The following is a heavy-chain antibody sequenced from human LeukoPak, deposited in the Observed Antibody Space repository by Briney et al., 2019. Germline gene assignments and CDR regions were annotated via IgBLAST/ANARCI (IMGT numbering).Heavy chain of an antibody. CDR3: ARTVTTTEEFDY. D-gene: IGHD4-17*01. CDR1: GGSISSSSYY. V-gene: IGHV4-39*01. Sequence: SETLSLTCTVSGGSISSSSYYWGWIRQPPRKGLEWIGSIYYSGSTYYNPSLKSRVTISVDTSKNQFSLKLSSVSAADTAVYYCARTVTTTEEFDYWGQGTLVTVSS. J-gene: IGHJ4*02. CDR2: IYYSGST.